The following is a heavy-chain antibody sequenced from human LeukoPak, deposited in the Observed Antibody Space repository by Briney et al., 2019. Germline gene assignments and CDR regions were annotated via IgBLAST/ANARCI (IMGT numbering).Heavy chain of an antibody. CDR1: GDSASSNSAA. CDR2: TYYRSKWYN. D-gene: IGHD3-22*01. J-gene: IGHJ4*02. CDR3: ARGRAYYDSSGYYYVWDY. Sequence: SQTLSLTCAISGDSASSNSAAWNWIRQSPSRGLEWLGRTYYRSKWYNDYAVSVKSRITINPDTSKNQFSLQLNSVTPEDTAVYYCARGRAYYDSSGYYYVWDYWGQGTLVTVSS. V-gene: IGHV6-1*01.